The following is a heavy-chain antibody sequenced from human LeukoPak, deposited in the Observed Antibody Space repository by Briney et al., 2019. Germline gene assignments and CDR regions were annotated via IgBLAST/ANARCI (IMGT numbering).Heavy chain of an antibody. V-gene: IGHV3-43*02. CDR3: AKMGTYCGGDCYRGIDY. CDR2: ISGDGGST. D-gene: IGHD2-21*02. CDR1: GFTFDDYA. Sequence: GGSLRLSCAASGFTFDDYAMHWVRQAPGKDLEWVSLISGDGGSTYYADSVKGRFTISRDNSKNSLYLQMNSLRTEDTALYYCAKMGTYCGGDCYRGIDYWGQGTPVTVSS. J-gene: IGHJ4*02.